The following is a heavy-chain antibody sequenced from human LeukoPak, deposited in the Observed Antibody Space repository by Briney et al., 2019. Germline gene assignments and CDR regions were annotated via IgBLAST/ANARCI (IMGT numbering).Heavy chain of an antibody. V-gene: IGHV3-74*01. CDR2: IDGGGSST. J-gene: IGHJ4*01. Sequence: GGSLRLSCTASGFAFSYHWMHWVRQVPGKGLVWISRIDGGGSSTSYADSVKGRFSISRGNSKSTLYLQMSSLRAEDTAVYYCARGPGSSGGAYVGDYWGHGTLVTVSS. CDR1: GFAFSYHW. D-gene: IGHD3-22*01. CDR3: ARGPGSSGGAYVGDY.